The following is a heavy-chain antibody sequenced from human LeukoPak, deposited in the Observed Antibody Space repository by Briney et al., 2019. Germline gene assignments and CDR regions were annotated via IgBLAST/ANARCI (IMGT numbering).Heavy chain of an antibody. D-gene: IGHD1-1*01. CDR3: ASQKQWRRQLGYYGMDV. J-gene: IGHJ6*02. CDR1: GYSFTTYW. V-gene: IGHV5-10-1*01. CDR2: INPSDSYA. Sequence: PGESLRISCKGSGYSFTTYWISWVRQTPGKGLGWMGRINPSDSYANYSPSFQDHVTISAAKSISTAYLQWSSLKASDTAMYYCASQKQWRRQLGYYGMDVWGQGTTVTVSS.